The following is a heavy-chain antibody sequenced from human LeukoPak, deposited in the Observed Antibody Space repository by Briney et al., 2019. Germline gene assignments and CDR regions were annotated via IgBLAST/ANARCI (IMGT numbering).Heavy chain of an antibody. CDR1: GFTFSIYG. V-gene: IGHV3-23*01. CDR2: ISGSDGST. J-gene: IGHJ4*02. D-gene: IGHD4-17*01. Sequence: PGGTLRLSCAASGFTFSIYGMNWVRQAPGKGLEWVSAISGSDGSTYYTDSVKGRFTISRDNSKNTLYLQMNSLRAEDTAVYYCAKAYGSTVTLPSDWGQGTLVTVSS. CDR3: AKAYGSTVTLPSD.